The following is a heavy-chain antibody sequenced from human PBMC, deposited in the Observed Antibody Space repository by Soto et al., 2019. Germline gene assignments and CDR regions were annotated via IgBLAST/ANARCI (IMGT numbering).Heavy chain of an antibody. CDR3: ASAGYSSSWYVYYYYGMDV. J-gene: IGHJ6*02. D-gene: IGHD6-13*01. CDR1: GYTFTSYD. Sequence: ASVKVSCKASGYTFTSYDINWVRQATGQGLEWMGWMNPNSGNTGYAQKFQGRVTMTRNTSISTAYMELSSLRSEDTAVYYCASAGYSSSWYVYYYYGMDVWGQGTTVTVTS. CDR2: MNPNSGNT. V-gene: IGHV1-8*01.